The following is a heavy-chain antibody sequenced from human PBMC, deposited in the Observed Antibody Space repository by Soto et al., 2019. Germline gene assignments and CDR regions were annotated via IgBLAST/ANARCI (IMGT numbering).Heavy chain of an antibody. CDR2: ISSSSYI. J-gene: IGHJ6*03. Sequence: PGGSLRLSCAASGFTFSSYSMNWVRQAPGKGLEWVSSISSSSYIYYADSVKGRFTISRDNAKNSLYLQMNSLRAEDTAVYYCARDLVDIVATLYYYYYMDFSGKGTTVTVSS. CDR3: ARDLVDIVATLYYYYYMDF. CDR1: GFTFSSYS. V-gene: IGHV3-21*01. D-gene: IGHD5-12*01.